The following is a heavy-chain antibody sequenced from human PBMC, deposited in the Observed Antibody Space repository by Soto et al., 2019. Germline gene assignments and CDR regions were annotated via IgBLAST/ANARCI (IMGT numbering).Heavy chain of an antibody. CDR3: KRERSIVSCIFDY. Sequence: GGSLRLSGVESGFNFSTYAVAWVRQAPGKGLEWVSSIICSGRGSRPYYADSVQGRFTISRDHSKNIVSLQMDSLRADDTAVYYCKRERSIVSCIFDYWGPGSLVTVAS. D-gene: IGHD2-15*01. J-gene: IGHJ4*02. CDR2: IICSGRGSRP. CDR1: GFNFSTYA. V-gene: IGHV3-23*01.